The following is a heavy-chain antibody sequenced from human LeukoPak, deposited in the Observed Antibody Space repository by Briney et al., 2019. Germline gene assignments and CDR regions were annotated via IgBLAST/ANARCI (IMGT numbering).Heavy chain of an antibody. CDR1: GFTFPSYS. J-gene: IGHJ4*02. Sequence: GGSLRLSCAASGFTFPSYSMNWVRPAPGKGLEWISSIGKSSNTIYYADSVKGRFTISRDDAGNSLYLQMNSLRDGDTALYYCARVQGSDYSNPFDYWGQGTLVTVSS. CDR2: IGKSSNTI. CDR3: ARVQGSDYSNPFDY. V-gene: IGHV3-48*02. D-gene: IGHD4-4*01.